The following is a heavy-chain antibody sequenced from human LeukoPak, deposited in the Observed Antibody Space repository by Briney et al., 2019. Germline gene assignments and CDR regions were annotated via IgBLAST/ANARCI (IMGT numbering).Heavy chain of an antibody. CDR3: AREDWELRGFDY. D-gene: IGHD1-26*01. V-gene: IGHV3-23*01. J-gene: IGHJ4*02. CDR2: ISGGGRST. Sequence: PGGSLRLSCAASGFTFSSYAMSWVRQAPGKGLEWVSAISGGGRSTYYADSVKGRFTISRDNSKNTLYLQMNSLRAEDTAVYYCAREDWELRGFDYWGQGTLVTVSS. CDR1: GFTFSSYA.